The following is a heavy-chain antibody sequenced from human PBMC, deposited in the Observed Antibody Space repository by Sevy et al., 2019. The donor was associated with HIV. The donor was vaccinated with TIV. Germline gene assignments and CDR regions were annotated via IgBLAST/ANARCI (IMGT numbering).Heavy chain of an antibody. CDR2: ISVSGGST. D-gene: IGHD3-10*01. CDR1: GFIFNSYA. Sequence: GGSLRLSCAASGFIFNSYAMSWVRQAPGKGLEWVSGISVSGGSTYYADSVKGRSSISRDNSRNTVYLEINSLRAEDTAVYFCAKGYGSGSPPDSWGQGTLVTVSS. J-gene: IGHJ4*02. V-gene: IGHV3-23*01. CDR3: AKGYGSGSPPDS.